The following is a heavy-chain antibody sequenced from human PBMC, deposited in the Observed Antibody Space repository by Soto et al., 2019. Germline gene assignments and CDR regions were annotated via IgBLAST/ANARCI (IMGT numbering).Heavy chain of an antibody. CDR3: ARVGWVTGTRGAFDV. J-gene: IGHJ3*01. V-gene: IGHV3-64*01. Sequence: GVSLILSCAASGFTFSSYAMHWVRQAPGKGLEYVSAISSNGGSTYYANSVKGRFTISRDNSKNTLYLQMGSLRAEDMAVYYYARVGWVTGTRGAFDVWGQGTMVTVSS. CDR2: ISSNGGST. D-gene: IGHD1-20*01. CDR1: GFTFSSYA.